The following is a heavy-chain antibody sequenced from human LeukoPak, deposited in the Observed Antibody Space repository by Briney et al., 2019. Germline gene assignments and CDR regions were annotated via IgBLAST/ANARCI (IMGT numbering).Heavy chain of an antibody. CDR3: AREYSSSWYAHLDY. J-gene: IGHJ4*02. V-gene: IGHV4-61*02. CDR2: IYTSGST. CDR1: GGSISSGSYY. Sequence: SETLSLTCTVSGGSISSGSYYWSWIRQRAGQGLEWIGRIYTSGSTNYNPSLKSRVTKSVDTSKNQFSLKLSSVTAADTAVYYCAREYSSSWYAHLDYWGQGTLVTVSS. D-gene: IGHD6-13*01.